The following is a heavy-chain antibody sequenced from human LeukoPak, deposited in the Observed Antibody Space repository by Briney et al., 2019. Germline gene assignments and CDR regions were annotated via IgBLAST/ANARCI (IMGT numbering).Heavy chain of an antibody. D-gene: IGHD2-2*01. CDR3: AREHCSSTICYSVILSY. V-gene: IGHV4-4*07. J-gene: IGHJ3*01. CDR1: GGSISSYY. CDR2: IYTSGST. Sequence: SETLSLTRTVSGGSISSYYWSWIRQPAGKGLEWIGRIYTSGSTNYNPSLKSRVTMSVDTSKNQFSLKLSSVTAADTAVYYCAREHCSSTICYSVILSYWGQGTMVTVSS.